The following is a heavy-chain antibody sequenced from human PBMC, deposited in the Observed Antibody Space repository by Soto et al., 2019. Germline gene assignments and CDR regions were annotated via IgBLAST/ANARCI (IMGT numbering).Heavy chain of an antibody. V-gene: IGHV3-21*01. CDR1: GFTFSTYS. CDR3: ARWFKRGSTWYMDH. D-gene: IGHD6-13*01. CDR2: ISTSSSYI. J-gene: IGHJ4*02. Sequence: EVQLVESGGGLVKPGGSLRLSCAASGFTFSTYSMNWVRQAPGKGLEWVSSISTSSSYIYYADSVKGRFTISRDNAKNSLNLQMNNLRAEDTAVCYCARWFKRGSTWYMDHWGQGTLVTVSS.